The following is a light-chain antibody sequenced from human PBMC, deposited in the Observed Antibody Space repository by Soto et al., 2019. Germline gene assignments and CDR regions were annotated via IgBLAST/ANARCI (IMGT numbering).Light chain of an antibody. CDR1: QSIRSY. V-gene: IGKV1-39*01. CDR2: DAS. CDR3: QQTYRTPYT. Sequence: DIQMTQSPSSLSASVGDRVTITCRASQSIRSYLSWYQQKLGKVPKLLIYDASSLQTGVPSRFSGSGSATDFTLTISSLQPEDFATYYCQQTYRTPYTFGQGTLVEI. J-gene: IGKJ2*01.